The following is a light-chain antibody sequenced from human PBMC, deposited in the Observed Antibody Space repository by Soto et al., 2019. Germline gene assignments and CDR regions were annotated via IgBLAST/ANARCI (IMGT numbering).Light chain of an antibody. CDR1: QAISSS. Sequence: DIQMTQSPSSVSAFVGDTVTLTCRASQAISSSLAWYQQKPGKAPNLLMFDASSLQSGVPSRFNGSGSGTDFTLTISGLQPEDFGTYYCQQAASFPITFGQGTRLDI. CDR2: DAS. V-gene: IGKV1-12*01. CDR3: QQAASFPIT. J-gene: IGKJ5*01.